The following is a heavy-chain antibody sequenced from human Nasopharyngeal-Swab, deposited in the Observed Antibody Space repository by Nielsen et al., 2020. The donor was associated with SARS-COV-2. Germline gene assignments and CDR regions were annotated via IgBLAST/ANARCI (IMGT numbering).Heavy chain of an antibody. CDR1: GFTFSSYN. Sequence: GESLKISCAASGFTFSSYNTNWVRQAPGKGLEWVSSISSSSSYIYYADSVKGRFTISRDNAKKSLYLQIDRLRAEDTAVYYCARDKYGGCGGDCYYYYYYGMDVWGRGTTVTVSS. J-gene: IGHJ6*02. V-gene: IGHV3-21*01. D-gene: IGHD2-21*02. CDR2: ISSSSSYI. CDR3: ARDKYGGCGGDCYYYYYYGMDV.